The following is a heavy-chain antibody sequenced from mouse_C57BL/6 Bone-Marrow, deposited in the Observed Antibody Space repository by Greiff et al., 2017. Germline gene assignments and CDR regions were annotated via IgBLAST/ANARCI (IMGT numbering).Heavy chain of an antibody. V-gene: IGHV5-6*01. CDR3: ARPMDY. CDR2: ISSGGSYT. Sequence: VQLKESGGDLVKPGGSLKLSCAASGFTFSSYGMSWVRQTPDKRLEWVATISSGGSYTYYPDSVKGRFTISRDNAKNTLYLQMSSLKSEDTAMYYCARPMDYWGQGTSVTVSS. CDR1: GFTFSSYG. J-gene: IGHJ4*01.